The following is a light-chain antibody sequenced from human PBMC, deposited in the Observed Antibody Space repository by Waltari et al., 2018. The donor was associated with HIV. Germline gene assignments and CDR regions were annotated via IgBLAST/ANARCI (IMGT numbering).Light chain of an antibody. CDR1: QTVNHN. Sequence: ERVMTQSPVTLSVSPGERATLSCRASQTVNHNLAWYQQKPSEAPRLLIYDASTRATGIPAMFSGSGSGTEFTLTISSLQSEDFAVYYCQHYNNWPLAFGQGTKVEIK. V-gene: IGKV3-15*01. CDR3: QHYNNWPLA. CDR2: DAS. J-gene: IGKJ1*01.